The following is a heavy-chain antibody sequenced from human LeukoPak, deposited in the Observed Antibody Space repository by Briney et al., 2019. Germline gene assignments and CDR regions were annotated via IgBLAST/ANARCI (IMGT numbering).Heavy chain of an antibody. CDR2: IIPILGIA. CDR1: GGTFSSYA. D-gene: IGHD6-13*01. J-gene: IGHJ4*02. CDR3: AREIAAAAPFDY. Sequence: SVKVSCKASGGTFSSYAISWVRQAPGQGLEWMGRIIPILGIANYAQKFQGRVTITADKSTSTAYMELSSLRSEDTAVYYCAREIAAAAPFDYWGQGTLVTVSS. V-gene: IGHV1-69*04.